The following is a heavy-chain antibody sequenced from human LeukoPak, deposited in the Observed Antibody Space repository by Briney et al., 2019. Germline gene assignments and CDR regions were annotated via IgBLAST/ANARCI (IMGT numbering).Heavy chain of an antibody. V-gene: IGHV1-2*02. CDR3: ARESRELAYCGGDCYPEYFQH. CDR1: GYTFTGYY. Sequence: ASVKVSCKASGYTFTGYYMHWVRQAPGQGLEWMGWINPNSGGTNYAQKFQGRVTMTRDTSTSTVYMELSSLRSEDTAVYYCARESRELAYCGGDCYPEYFQHWGQGTLVTVSS. J-gene: IGHJ1*01. CDR2: INPNSGGT. D-gene: IGHD2-21*02.